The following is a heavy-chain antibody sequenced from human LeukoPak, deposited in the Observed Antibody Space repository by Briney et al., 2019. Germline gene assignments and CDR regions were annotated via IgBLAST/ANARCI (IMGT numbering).Heavy chain of an antibody. J-gene: IGHJ3*02. CDR2: IYYSGST. D-gene: IGHD6-25*01. V-gene: IGHV4-39*01. CDR1: GGSISSSSYY. CDR3: ARHGPRKAATGGTYLDAFDI. Sequence: PSETLSLTCTVSGGSISSSSYYWGWIRQPPGKGLEWIGSIYYSGSTYYNPSLKSRVTISVDTSKNQFSLKLSSVTAADTAVYYCARHGPRKAATGGTYLDAFDIWGQGTMVTVSS.